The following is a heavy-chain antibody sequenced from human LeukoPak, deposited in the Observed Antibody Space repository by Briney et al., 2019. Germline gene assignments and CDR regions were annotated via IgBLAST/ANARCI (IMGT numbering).Heavy chain of an antibody. CDR3: AKDIVEMATTVGFDY. CDR1: GFTFDDYA. J-gene: IGHJ4*02. V-gene: IGHV3-9*01. Sequence: AGGSLRLSCAASGFTFDDYAMHWVRQAPGKGLEWVSGISWNSGSIGYADSVKGRFTISRDNAKNSLYLQMNSLRAEDTALYYCAKDIVEMATTVGFDYWGQGTLVTVSS. D-gene: IGHD5-24*01. CDR2: ISWNSGSI.